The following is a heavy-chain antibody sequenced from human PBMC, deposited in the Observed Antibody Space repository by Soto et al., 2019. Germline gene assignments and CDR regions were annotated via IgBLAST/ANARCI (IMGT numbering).Heavy chain of an antibody. J-gene: IGHJ4*02. CDR1: GFTFGSYW. Sequence: EVQLVESGGGLVQPGGSLRLSCAASGFTFGSYWMSWVRQAPGKGLEWVANMKPDGSEKYYVACVKGRFTISRDNARNSVFLQMTSLRAEDTALYYCARDWLVVAPAAERFHFDYWGRGTLVAVSS. CDR2: MKPDGSEK. CDR3: ARDWLVVAPAAERFHFDY. D-gene: IGHD2-2*01. V-gene: IGHV3-7*01.